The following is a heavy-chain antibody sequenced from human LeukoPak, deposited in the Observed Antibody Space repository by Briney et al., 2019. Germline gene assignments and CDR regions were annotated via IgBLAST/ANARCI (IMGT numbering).Heavy chain of an antibody. J-gene: IGHJ4*02. D-gene: IGHD2-21*02. CDR2: ISGSGGST. CDR3: AREKSGVTDY. CDR1: GFTFGSYG. V-gene: IGHV3-23*01. Sequence: GGSLRLSCAASGFTFGSYGMSWVRQAPGKGLEWVSAISGSGGSTYYADSVKGRFTISRDNSKNTLYLQMNSLRAEDTAVYYCAREKSGVTDYWGQGTLVTVSS.